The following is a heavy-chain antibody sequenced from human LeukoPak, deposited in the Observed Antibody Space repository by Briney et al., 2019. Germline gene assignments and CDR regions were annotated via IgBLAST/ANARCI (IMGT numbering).Heavy chain of an antibody. D-gene: IGHD1-26*01. CDR2: MNPNSGNT. V-gene: IGHV1-8*03. CDR3: ARVYSGSRRGWFDP. J-gene: IGHJ5*02. CDR1: GYTFTSYD. Sequence: GESLKISCKASGYTFTSYDINWVRQATGQGLEWMGWMNPNSGNTGYAQKFQGRVTITRNTSISTAYMELSSLRSEDTAVYYCARVYSGSRRGWFDPWGQGTLVTVSS.